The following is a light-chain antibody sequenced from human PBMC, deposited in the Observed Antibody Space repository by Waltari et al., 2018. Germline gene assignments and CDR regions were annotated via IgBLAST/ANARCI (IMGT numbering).Light chain of an antibody. V-gene: IGKV1-13*02. J-gene: IGKJ5*01. CDR2: DAS. CDR1: QGISSA. CDR3: QQFNSFPIT. Sequence: AIQLTQSPSSLSASVGDRVTITCRASQGISSALAWYQQKPGKATKVLIYDASSLESGVPSRFRGSGSGTYFTLTISSLQPEDFATYYCQQFNSFPITFGLGTRLDIK.